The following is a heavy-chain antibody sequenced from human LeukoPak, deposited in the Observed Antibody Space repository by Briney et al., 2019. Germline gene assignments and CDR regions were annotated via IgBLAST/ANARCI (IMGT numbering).Heavy chain of an antibody. Sequence: ETGGSLRLSCAVSGFSFSNYLMSWVRHAPGKGLEWVSAISGSGGTYYADSVKGRFTISRDNSKNTLYLQMSSLRGEDTAVYYCAKDLPRSKSFDYWGQGTLVTVSS. V-gene: IGHV3-23*01. J-gene: IGHJ4*02. CDR2: ISGSGGT. CDR1: GFSFSNYL. CDR3: AKDLPRSKSFDY.